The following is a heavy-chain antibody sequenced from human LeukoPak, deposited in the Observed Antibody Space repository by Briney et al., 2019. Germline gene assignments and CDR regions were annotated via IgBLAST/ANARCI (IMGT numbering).Heavy chain of an antibody. CDR3: AKDQGAVQLWLIPQAPYFDY. J-gene: IGHJ4*02. Sequence: GGSLRLSCAASGFTFSSYAMSWGGQAPGKGLEGVSAISGSGGSTYYADSVKGRFTISRDNSKNTLYLQMNSLRAEDTAVYYCAKDQGAVQLWLIPQAPYFDYWGQGTLVTVSS. CDR2: ISGSGGST. CDR1: GFTFSSYA. V-gene: IGHV3-23*01. D-gene: IGHD5-18*01.